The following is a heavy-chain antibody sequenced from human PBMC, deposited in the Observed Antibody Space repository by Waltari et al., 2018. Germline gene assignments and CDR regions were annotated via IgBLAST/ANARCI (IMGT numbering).Heavy chain of an antibody. Sequence: VQLVQSGAEVKKPGSSVRVSCKTFGDAFETYAISWVRQAPGKGLDGMGGIIPMFNNPNYAQRFEGTVTITADESTSTGYMELTGLTSEDTAIYYCARGSKFGDYGDLDYWGQGTLVTVS. V-gene: IGHV1-69*01. CDR3: ARGSKFGDYGDLDY. D-gene: IGHD4-17*01. CDR2: IIPMFNNP. CDR1: GDAFETYA. J-gene: IGHJ4*02.